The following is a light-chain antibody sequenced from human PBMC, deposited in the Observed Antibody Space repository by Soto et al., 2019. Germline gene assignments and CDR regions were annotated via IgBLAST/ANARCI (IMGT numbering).Light chain of an antibody. Sequence: QSVLTQPASVSGSPGQSITISCTGTSSDIGGYSYVSWYQQHPGKAPKLMIYEVNNRPSGISDRFSGSKSGNTASLTISGLQAEDEDDYYCIAYTSTSTRVFGKGTKVT. CDR1: SSDIGGYSY. V-gene: IGLV2-14*01. CDR2: EVN. J-gene: IGLJ1*01. CDR3: IAYTSTSTRV.